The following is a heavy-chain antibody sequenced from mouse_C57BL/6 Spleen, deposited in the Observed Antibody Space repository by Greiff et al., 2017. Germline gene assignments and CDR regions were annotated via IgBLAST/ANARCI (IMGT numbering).Heavy chain of an antibody. CDR2: IRSKSNHYAT. J-gene: IGHJ3*01. CDR3: VRHDISGYEAWFAY. CDR1: GFSFNPYA. Sequence: VQLQQSGGGLVQPKGSLKLSCAASGFSFNPYALHWVRQAPGKGLEWVARIRSKSNHYATYYADSVKDRFTISRDDSESMLYLQMNNSKTEDTAMYYCVRHDISGYEAWFAYWVQVTLVTVSA. V-gene: IGHV10-1*01. D-gene: IGHD3-2*02.